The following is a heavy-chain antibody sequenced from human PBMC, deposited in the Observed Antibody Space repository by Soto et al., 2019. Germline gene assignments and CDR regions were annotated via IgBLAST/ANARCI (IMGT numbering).Heavy chain of an antibody. CDR1: GFTFSSYA. V-gene: IGHV3-48*03. D-gene: IGHD1-26*01. Sequence: EVQLVESGGGLVQPGGSLRLSCAASGFTFSSYAMNWVRQAPGKGLEWVSYISSNGRTIDYADSVKGRFTISRDNAKKSLYLQLNSLRAEDTAVYYCARVGVVGARSLDFWGQGTLVTVSS. J-gene: IGHJ4*02. CDR2: ISSNGRTI. CDR3: ARVGVVGARSLDF.